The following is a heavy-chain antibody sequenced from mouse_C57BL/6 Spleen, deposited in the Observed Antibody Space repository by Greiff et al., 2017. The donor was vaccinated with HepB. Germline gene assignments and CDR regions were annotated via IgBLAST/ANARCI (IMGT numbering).Heavy chain of an antibody. CDR2: ISSGGDYI. CDR3: TREYYGSSYYFDY. V-gene: IGHV5-9-1*02. J-gene: IGHJ2*01. CDR1: GFTFSSYA. Sequence: EVQLVESGEGLVKPGGSLKLSCAASGFTFSSYAMSWVRQTPEMRLEWVAYISSGGDYIYYADTVKGRFTISRDNARNTLYLQMSSLKSEDTAMYYCTREYYGSSYYFDYWGQGTTLTVSS. D-gene: IGHD1-1*01.